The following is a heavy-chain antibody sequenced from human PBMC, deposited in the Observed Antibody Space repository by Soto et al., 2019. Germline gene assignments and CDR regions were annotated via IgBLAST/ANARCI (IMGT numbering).Heavy chain of an antibody. CDR1: GGSFSGYY. D-gene: IGHD3-16*02. J-gene: IGHJ4*02. Sequence: QVQLQQWGAGLLKPSETLSLTCAVYGGSFSGYYWSWIRQPPGKGLEWIGEINHSGSTNYNPSLKSRVTISVDTSKNQFSLKLSSVTVADTAVYYCARGRGVMITFGGVIERPPSPYYFDYWGQGTLVTVSS. CDR3: ARGRGVMITFGGVIERPPSPYYFDY. CDR2: INHSGST. V-gene: IGHV4-34*01.